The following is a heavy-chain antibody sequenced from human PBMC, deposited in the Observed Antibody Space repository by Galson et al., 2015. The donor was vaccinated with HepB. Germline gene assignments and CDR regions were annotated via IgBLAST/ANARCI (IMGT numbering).Heavy chain of an antibody. J-gene: IGHJ4*02. V-gene: IGHV3-11*01. CDR2: ISSSGSTI. Sequence: SLRLSCAASGFTFSDYYMSWIRQAPGKGLEWVSYISSSGSTIYYADSVKGRFTISRDNAKNSLYLQMNSLRAEDTAVYYCARDWIPGTSCWYGKGFDYWGQGTLVTVSS. D-gene: IGHD6-13*01. CDR1: GFTFSDYY. CDR3: ARDWIPGTSCWYGKGFDY.